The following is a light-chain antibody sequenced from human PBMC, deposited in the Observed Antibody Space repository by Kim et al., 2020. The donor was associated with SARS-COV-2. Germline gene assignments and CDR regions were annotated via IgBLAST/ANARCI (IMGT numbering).Light chain of an antibody. J-gene: IGLJ1*01. CDR2: YDT. CDR3: QVWDGPSAHAV. Sequence: SYELTQPPSESVAPGETARISCEGDDIGTKFVHWYRQRPGQAPLLVTYYDTHRPAGIPARFSGSNSRNPATLPLREVEAGDEGDCFCQVWDGPSAHAVFG. CDR1: DIGTKF. V-gene: IGLV3-21*04.